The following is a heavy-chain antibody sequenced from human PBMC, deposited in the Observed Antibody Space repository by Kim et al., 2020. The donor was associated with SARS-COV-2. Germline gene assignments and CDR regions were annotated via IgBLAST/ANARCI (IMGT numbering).Heavy chain of an antibody. V-gene: IGHV4-59*01. CDR1: GGSISSYY. D-gene: IGHD6-6*01. CDR3: ARDRRYFDY. J-gene: IGHJ4*02. Sequence: ETLSLTCTVSGGSISSYYWSWIRQPPGKGLEWIGYIYYSGSTNYNPSLKSRVTISVDTSKNQFSLKLSSVTAADTAVYYCARDRRYFDYWGQGTLVTV. CDR2: IYYSGST.